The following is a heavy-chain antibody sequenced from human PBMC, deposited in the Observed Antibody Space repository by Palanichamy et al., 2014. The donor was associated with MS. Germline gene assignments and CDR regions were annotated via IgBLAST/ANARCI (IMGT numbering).Heavy chain of an antibody. D-gene: IGHD3-16*01. V-gene: IGHV3-23*01. CDR2: ISGSGGGT. Sequence: EVQLLESGGGLVQPGGSLRLSCAASGFTFSSYAMSWVRQAPGKGLEWVSAISGSGGGTYYADSVKGRFTISRDNSKNTLFLQMNSLRAADTAVFYCAIGPGGGGVAPFDYWGQGTLVTVSS. CDR1: GFTFSSYA. CDR3: AIGPGGGGVAPFDY. J-gene: IGHJ4*02.